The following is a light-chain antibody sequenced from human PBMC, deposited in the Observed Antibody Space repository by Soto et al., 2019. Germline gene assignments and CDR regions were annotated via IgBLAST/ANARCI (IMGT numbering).Light chain of an antibody. CDR3: QQYGISAAT. V-gene: IGKV3-20*01. CDR1: QSVSSSY. J-gene: IGKJ1*01. CDR2: GAS. Sequence: EIVLTQSPGTLSLSPGERATLSCRASQSVSSSYLAWYQQKPGQAPMLLIYGASSRATGIPDRFSASGSGTDFTLTISRLEPEDFAVYHCQQYGISAATLGQGTKVDIK.